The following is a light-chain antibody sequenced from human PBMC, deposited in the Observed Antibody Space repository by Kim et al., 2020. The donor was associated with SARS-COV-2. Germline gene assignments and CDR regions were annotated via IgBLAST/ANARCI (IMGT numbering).Light chain of an antibody. Sequence: SYELTQPPSVSVAPGKTARVPCGGNNIGTKSVHWYQQRPGQAPVLVIFYDDDRPSGIPERFSGSNSGNTATLTISRVEAGDEADYYCQVWDSTDDHVVFGGGTQLTVL. CDR1: NIGTKS. V-gene: IGLV3-21*04. J-gene: IGLJ2*01. CDR3: QVWDSTDDHVV. CDR2: YDD.